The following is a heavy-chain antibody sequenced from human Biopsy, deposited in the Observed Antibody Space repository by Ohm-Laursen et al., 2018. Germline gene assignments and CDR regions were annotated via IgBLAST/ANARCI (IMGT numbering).Heavy chain of an antibody. CDR1: GFTVSTTY. CDR2: IYLDGNT. CDR3: ARDPIVGSKADGMDV. Sequence: SLRLSCAASGFTVSTTYMSWVRQAPGKGLEWVSIIYLDGNTYYTDSVKGRFTISRDNSKNTVYLEMNSLRAEDTAVYFCARDPIVGSKADGMDVWGQGTTVTVS. V-gene: IGHV3-53*01. J-gene: IGHJ6*02. D-gene: IGHD1-26*01.